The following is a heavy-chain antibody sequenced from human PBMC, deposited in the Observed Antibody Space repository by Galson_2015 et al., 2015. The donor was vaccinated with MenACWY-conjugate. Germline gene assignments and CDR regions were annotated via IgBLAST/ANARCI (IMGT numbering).Heavy chain of an antibody. CDR3: ARGHSGWYYFDY. V-gene: IGHV4-39*07. J-gene: IGHJ4*02. D-gene: IGHD6-19*01. Sequence: TLSLTCSVSGVSISNNPYYWGWFRQPPGKGLEWLGNMYYTGSTYYNPSLKSRVTIALDTSKNHFSLKLNSVTAADTAVYYCARGHSGWYYFDYWGQGILVTVSS. CDR1: GVSISNNPYY. CDR2: MYYTGST.